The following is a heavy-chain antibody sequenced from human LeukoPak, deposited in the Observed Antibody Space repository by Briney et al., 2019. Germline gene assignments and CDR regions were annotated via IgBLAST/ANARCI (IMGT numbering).Heavy chain of an antibody. CDR1: GGSISSGGYY. V-gene: IGHV4-30-2*01. D-gene: IGHD6-13*01. CDR2: IYHSGST. Sequence: SETLSLTCTVSGGSISSGGYYWSWIRQPPGKGLEWIGYIYHSGSTYYNPSLKSRVTISVDTSKNQFSLKLSSVTAADTAVYYCARGSYSSSWYDYWGLGTLVTVSS. CDR3: ARGSYSSSWYDY. J-gene: IGHJ4*02.